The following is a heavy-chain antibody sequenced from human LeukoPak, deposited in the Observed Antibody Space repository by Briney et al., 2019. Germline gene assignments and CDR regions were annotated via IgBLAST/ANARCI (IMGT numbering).Heavy chain of an antibody. CDR3: AKTVESIADFDY. V-gene: IGHV3-23*01. CDR2: ISGSGGST. D-gene: IGHD6-6*01. CDR1: GFTFSTYA. Sequence: GGSLRLSCAASGFTFSTYAVNWVRQAPGKGLEWVSAISGSGGSTYYADSVKGRFTISRDNSKNTLYLQMNSLRAEDTAVYYCAKTVESIADFDYWGQGTLVTVSS. J-gene: IGHJ4*02.